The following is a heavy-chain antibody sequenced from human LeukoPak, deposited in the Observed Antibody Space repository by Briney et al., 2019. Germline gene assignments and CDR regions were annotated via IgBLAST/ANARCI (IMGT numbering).Heavy chain of an antibody. D-gene: IGHD3-16*01. Sequence: SETLSLTCTVSGGSISSYYWSWIRQPPGKGLEWIGYIYYSGSTNYNPSLKSRVSMSVDTSKNQCTLKLSSVTAADTAVYYCARVGDYALKDWGQGTLVTVSS. CDR1: GGSISSYY. CDR2: IYYSGST. J-gene: IGHJ4*02. V-gene: IGHV4-59*12. CDR3: ARVGDYALKD.